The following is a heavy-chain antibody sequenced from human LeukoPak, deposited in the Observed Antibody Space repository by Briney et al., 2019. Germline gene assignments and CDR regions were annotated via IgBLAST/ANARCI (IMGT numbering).Heavy chain of an antibody. CDR3: AKDNFLSFGVSTPFDY. J-gene: IGHJ4*02. CDR1: AFTFSSYA. V-gene: IGHV3-23*01. CDR2: ISGSGGST. D-gene: IGHD3-10*01. Sequence: GGSLRLSCSASAFTFSSYAMSWVRQAPGKGLEWVSAISGSGGSTYYADSVKGRFTISRDNSKNTLYLQMNSLRAEDTAVYYCAKDNFLSFGVSTPFDYWGQGTLVTVSS.